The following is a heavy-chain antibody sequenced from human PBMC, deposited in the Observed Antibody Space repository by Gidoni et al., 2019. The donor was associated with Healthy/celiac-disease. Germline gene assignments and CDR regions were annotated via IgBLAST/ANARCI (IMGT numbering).Heavy chain of an antibody. CDR1: GGPISSGSYY. V-gene: IGHV4-61*02. D-gene: IGHD4-17*01. Sequence: QWQLQESGTGLVKPSQTLSLNCTVSGGPISSGSYYWSWIRQPSGKGLDGIGRIDTSGSPNYIPSLKSRVTRSVDSLKNTFSLKLSSVPAADAAVYYCARVTVLYWYFDLWGRGTLVTVSS. CDR2: IDTSGSP. J-gene: IGHJ2*01. CDR3: ARVTVLYWYFDL.